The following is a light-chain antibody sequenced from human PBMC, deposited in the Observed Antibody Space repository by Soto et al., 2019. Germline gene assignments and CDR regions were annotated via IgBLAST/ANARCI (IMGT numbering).Light chain of an antibody. J-gene: IGKJ3*01. V-gene: IGKV1-39*01. CDR2: AAT. CDR1: QSISSY. CDR3: QQSDSTPLT. Sequence: DIQMTQSPSSLSASVGDRVTITCRASQSISSYLNWYQQKPGKAPKLLIYAATSLQSGVPSRFSGSGSGTDFTLTISSLQPEDFATYSCQQSDSTPLTFGPGTKVDIK.